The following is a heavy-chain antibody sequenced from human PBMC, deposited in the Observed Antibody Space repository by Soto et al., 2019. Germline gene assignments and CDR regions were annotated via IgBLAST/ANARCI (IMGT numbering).Heavy chain of an antibody. J-gene: IGHJ6*02. V-gene: IGHV4-34*01. CDR2: INHSGST. Sequence: LSLTCAVYGGSFSGYYWSWIRQPPGKGLEWIGEINHSGSTNYNPSLKSRVTISVDTSKNQFSLKLSSVTAADTAVYYCARITAGALPYYYYYYGMDVWGQGTTVTVSS. CDR3: ARITAGALPYYYYYYGMDV. CDR1: GGSFSGYY. D-gene: IGHD3-10*01.